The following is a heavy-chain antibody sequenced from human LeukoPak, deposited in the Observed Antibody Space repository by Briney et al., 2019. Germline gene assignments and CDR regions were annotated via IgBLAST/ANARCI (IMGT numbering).Heavy chain of an antibody. V-gene: IGHV3-74*01. D-gene: IGHD1-26*01. CDR3: ARNIGSSGSSPRFDP. J-gene: IGHJ5*02. Sequence: PGGSLRLSCAASGFTFSSYWMHWVRQAPGKGLVWVSRINSDGSSTSYADSVKGRFTISRDNAKNTLYLQMNSLRAEDTAVYCCARNIGSSGSSPRFDPWGQGTLVTVSS. CDR2: INSDGSST. CDR1: GFTFSSYW.